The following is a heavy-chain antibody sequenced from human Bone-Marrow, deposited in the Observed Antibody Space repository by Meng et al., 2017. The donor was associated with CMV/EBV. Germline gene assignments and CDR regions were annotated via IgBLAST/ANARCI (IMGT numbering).Heavy chain of an antibody. CDR2: IKSKTDGGTT. CDR3: ASPYYDFWSGPYAFDI. V-gene: IGHV3-15*01. CDR1: GFTFSNAW. D-gene: IGHD3-3*01. Sequence: GESLKISCAASGFTFSNAWMSWVRQAPGKGLEWVGRIKSKTDGGTTDYAAPVKGRFTISRDDSKNTLYLQMNSLKTEDTAVYYCASPYYDFWSGPYAFDIWGQGTMVTVSS. J-gene: IGHJ3*02.